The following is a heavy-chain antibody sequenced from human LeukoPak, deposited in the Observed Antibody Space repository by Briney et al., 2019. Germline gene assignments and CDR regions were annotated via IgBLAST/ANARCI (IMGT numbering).Heavy chain of an antibody. CDR1: GFTFSSYE. V-gene: IGHV3-48*03. Sequence: GGSLRLSCAASGFTFSSYEMNWVRQAPGKGLEWVSYISSSGSTIYYADSVKGRFTISRDNAKNSLYLQMNRLRAEDTAVYYCAELGITMIGGVWGKGTTITISS. J-gene: IGHJ6*04. CDR3: AELGITMIGGV. CDR2: ISSSGSTI. D-gene: IGHD3-10*02.